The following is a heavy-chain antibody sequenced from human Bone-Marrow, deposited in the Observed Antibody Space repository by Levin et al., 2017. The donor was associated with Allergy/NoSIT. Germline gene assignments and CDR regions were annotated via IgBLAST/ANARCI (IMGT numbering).Heavy chain of an antibody. J-gene: IGHJ4*02. Sequence: ASVKVSCKASGYTFTTYDINWVRQATGQGLEWMGWMNPNNGDTGYAQKFQGRVTLTRDTSISTAYMELSSLRSEDTAVYYCARGRGDYYDSGDYPIPTHWGQGTLVTVSS. V-gene: IGHV1-8*01. D-gene: IGHD3-22*01. CDR1: GYTFTTYD. CDR2: MNPNNGDT. CDR3: ARGRGDYYDSGDYPIPTH.